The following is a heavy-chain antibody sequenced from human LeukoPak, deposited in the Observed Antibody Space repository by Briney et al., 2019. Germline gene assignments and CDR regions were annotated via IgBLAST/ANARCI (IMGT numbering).Heavy chain of an antibody. D-gene: IGHD5-24*01. CDR3: ARVRNYPDAFDI. Sequence: SETLSFTCTVSGGSISSYYWSWIRQPPGKGLEWIGYIYDSGRTNYNPSLKSRLTISVDTSKNQFSLKLTSVTAADTAIYYCARVRNYPDAFDIWGQGTMVTVSS. CDR1: GGSISSYY. V-gene: IGHV4-59*01. CDR2: IYDSGRT. J-gene: IGHJ3*02.